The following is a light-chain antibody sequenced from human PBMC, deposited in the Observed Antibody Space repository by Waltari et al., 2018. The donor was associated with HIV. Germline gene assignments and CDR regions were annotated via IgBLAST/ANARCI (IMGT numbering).Light chain of an antibody. J-gene: IGLJ2*01. CDR1: ASHFGLYNF. CDR2: DVD. V-gene: IGLV2-14*03. Sequence: AVTQPASVSGLPGQSTTISCTGAASHFGLYNFVSWYQQHSGKPPRLILYDVDSRASGVSDRFSGSMSGNTASLTISGLRAEDEGHYYCASFTGDNTVIFGGGTEVTVL. CDR3: ASFTGDNTVI.